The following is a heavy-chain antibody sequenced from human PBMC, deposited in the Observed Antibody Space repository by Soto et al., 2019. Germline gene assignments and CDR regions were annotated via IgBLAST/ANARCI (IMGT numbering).Heavy chain of an antibody. CDR3: AKGGVGCRGTSCHFVRDGYFDF. CDR1: GFTFISFA. V-gene: IGHV3-23*01. D-gene: IGHD2-15*01. J-gene: IGHJ4*02. CDR2: ISAGGDYT. Sequence: EVQMLESGGGVAQPGGSLRLSCAASGFTFISFAMTWVRQAPGKGLEWVSTISAGGDYTYYADSVKGRFTVSRDSSKNTFYLHLNSLGAEDTAVYYCAKGGVGCRGTSCHFVRDGYFDFWGQGALVTVSS.